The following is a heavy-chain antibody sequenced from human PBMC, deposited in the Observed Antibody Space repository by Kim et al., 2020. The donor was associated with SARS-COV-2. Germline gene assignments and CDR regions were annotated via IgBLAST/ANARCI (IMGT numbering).Heavy chain of an antibody. CDR2: IDGSDGTT. V-gene: IGHV3-23*01. Sequence: GGSLRLSCTTSGFTFTGYAMRWVRQAPGKGLEWVSSIDGSDGTTYYADSVKGRFTISRDNSKNTLYLQMNSLRADDTAVYYCTKGGWGGLWDYWGEG. CDR3: TKGGWGGLWDY. CDR1: GFTFTGYA. J-gene: IGHJ4*02. D-gene: IGHD1-26*01.